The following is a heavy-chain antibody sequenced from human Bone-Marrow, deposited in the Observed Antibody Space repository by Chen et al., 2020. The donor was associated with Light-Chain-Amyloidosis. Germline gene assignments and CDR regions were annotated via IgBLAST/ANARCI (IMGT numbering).Heavy chain of an antibody. D-gene: IGHD2-21*01. CDR3: VASHVIVGALES. CDR2: IRTKNSGYTT. V-gene: IGHV3-73*01. J-gene: IGHJ4*02. CDR1: GFTFSDSG. Sequence: EGQLVESGGGLVQPGGSLRLACVASGFTFSDSGIHWVRQASGKGLEWLGRIRTKNSGYTTSYAAPVDGRFTVSRDDSKTTAYLQMDSLKIEDTALYYCVASHVIVGALESWGQGTLVIVSP.